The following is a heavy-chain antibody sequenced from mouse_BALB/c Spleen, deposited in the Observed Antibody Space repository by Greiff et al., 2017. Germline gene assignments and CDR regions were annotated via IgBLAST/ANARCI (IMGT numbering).Heavy chain of an antibody. V-gene: IGHV3-2*02. J-gene: IGHJ1*01. CDR3: ARRNYYGSSYWYFDV. Sequence: EVKVEESGPGLVKPSQSLSLTCTVTGYSITSDYAWNWIRQFPGNKLEWMGYISYSGSTSYNPSLKSRISITRDTSKNQFFLQLNSVTTEDTATYYCARRNYYGSSYWYFDVWGAGTTVTVSS. D-gene: IGHD1-1*01. CDR1: GYSITSDYA. CDR2: ISYSGST.